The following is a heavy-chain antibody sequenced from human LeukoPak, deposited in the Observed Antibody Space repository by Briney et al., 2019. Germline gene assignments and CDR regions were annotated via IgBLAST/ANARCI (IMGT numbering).Heavy chain of an antibody. CDR1: GGTFSSYA. CDR3: ARAIAAAGPYYYYYYMDV. V-gene: IGHV1-69*05. D-gene: IGHD6-13*01. CDR2: IIPIFGTA. J-gene: IGHJ6*03. Sequence: SVKVSCKASGGTFSSYAISWVRQAPGQGLEWMGGIIPIFGTANYAQKFQGRVTMTRDMSTSTVYMELSSLRSEDTAVYYCARAIAAAGPYYYYYYMDVWGKGTTVTVSS.